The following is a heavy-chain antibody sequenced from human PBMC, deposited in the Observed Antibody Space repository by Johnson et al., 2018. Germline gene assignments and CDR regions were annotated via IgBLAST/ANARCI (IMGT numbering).Heavy chain of an antibody. CDR2: SIPKLDTA. D-gene: IGHD2-15*01. Sequence: VQLVESGAEVKKPGSSVKVSCKASGGTFKSYAITWLRPAPGQGFEWMGGSIPKLDTANYAQKFQDRVKITADESTGTAYMARRSLTFEDTAVYYGGRGFSDKTEWGQGTQVTGSS. V-gene: IGHV1-69*01. CDR3: GRGFSDKTE. CDR1: GGTFKSYA. J-gene: IGHJ1*01.